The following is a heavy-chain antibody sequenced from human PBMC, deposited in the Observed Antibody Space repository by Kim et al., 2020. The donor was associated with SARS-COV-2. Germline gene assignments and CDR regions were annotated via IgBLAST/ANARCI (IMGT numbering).Heavy chain of an antibody. Sequence: GESLKISCMGSGYSFPIYWIGWVRQMPGKGLEWVGSIYPDDSDIRYNPSFQGQVTISANKSISTAYLQWSGLKASDTAMYYCAKSTSSCGGYSCYPYYFDYWGQGILVTVSS. J-gene: IGHJ4*02. V-gene: IGHV5-51*01. CDR2: IYPDDSDI. CDR3: AKSTSSCGGYSCYPYYFDY. CDR1: GYSFPIYW. D-gene: IGHD2-21*02.